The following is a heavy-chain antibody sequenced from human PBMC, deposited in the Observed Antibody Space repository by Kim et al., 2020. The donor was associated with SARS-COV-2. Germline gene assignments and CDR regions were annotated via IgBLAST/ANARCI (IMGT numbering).Heavy chain of an antibody. D-gene: IGHD4-17*01. Sequence: ASVKVSCKASGYTFTSYGISWVRQAPGQGLEWMGWISAYNGNTNYAQKLQGRVTMTTDTSTSTAYMELRSLRSDDTAVYYCARASLPVVGEYDYGDYTWFDPWGQGTLVTVSS. V-gene: IGHV1-18*04. CDR1: GYTFTSYG. CDR3: ARASLPVVGEYDYGDYTWFDP. J-gene: IGHJ5*02. CDR2: ISAYNGNT.